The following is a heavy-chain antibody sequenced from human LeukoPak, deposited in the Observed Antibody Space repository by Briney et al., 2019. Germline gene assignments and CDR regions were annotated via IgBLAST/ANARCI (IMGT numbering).Heavy chain of an antibody. D-gene: IGHD5-24*01. CDR3: ATVKEMATLTWFDP. V-gene: IGHV4-39*01. CDR2: IYYSGST. J-gene: IGHJ5*02. Sequence: SETLSLTCTVSGGSISSSSYYWGWIRQPPGKGLEWIGSIYYSGSTYYNPSLKSRVTISVDTSKNQFFLKLTSVTAADTAVYYCATVKEMATLTWFDPWGQGTLVTVSS. CDR1: GGSISSSSYY.